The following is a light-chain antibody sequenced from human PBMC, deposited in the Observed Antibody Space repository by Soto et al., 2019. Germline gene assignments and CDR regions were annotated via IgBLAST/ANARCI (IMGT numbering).Light chain of an antibody. CDR2: EVT. Sequence: QSALAQPASVSGSPGQSITISCSGTSSDVGGYNYVSWYQHHPGKAPKLLIYEVTNRPSGVSNRFSGSKSGNTASLTISGLQAEDEAAYYCKSYTSSSTWVFGGGTKLTVL. CDR1: SSDVGGYNY. V-gene: IGLV2-14*01. CDR3: KSYTSSSTWV. J-gene: IGLJ3*02.